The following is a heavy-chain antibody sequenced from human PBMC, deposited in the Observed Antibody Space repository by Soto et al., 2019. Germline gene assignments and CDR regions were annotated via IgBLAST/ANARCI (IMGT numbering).Heavy chain of an antibody. Sequence: LRLSCAASGFTFSSYGMHWVRQAPGKGLEWVAVIWYDGSNKYYADFVKGRFTISRDNSKNTLYLQMNSLRAEDTAVYYCAKASQRWTGRTYYSDYWGQGTLVTVSS. CDR1: GFTFSSYG. D-gene: IGHD3-9*01. V-gene: IGHV3-33*06. CDR2: IWYDGSNK. CDR3: AKASQRWTGRTYYSDY. J-gene: IGHJ4*02.